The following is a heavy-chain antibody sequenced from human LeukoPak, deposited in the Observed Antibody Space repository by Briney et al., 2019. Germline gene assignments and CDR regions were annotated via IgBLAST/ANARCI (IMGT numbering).Heavy chain of an antibody. CDR1: GYTFTGYY. CDR3: ARDVRDYDILTGYYFDY. J-gene: IGHJ4*02. Sequence: ASVKVSCKASGYTFTGYYMHWVRQAPGQGLEWMGWINPNSGGTNYAQKFQGRVTMTRDTSISTAYMELSRLRSDDTAVYYCARDVRDYDILTGYYFDYWGQGTLVTVSS. CDR2: INPNSGGT. D-gene: IGHD3-9*01. V-gene: IGHV1-2*02.